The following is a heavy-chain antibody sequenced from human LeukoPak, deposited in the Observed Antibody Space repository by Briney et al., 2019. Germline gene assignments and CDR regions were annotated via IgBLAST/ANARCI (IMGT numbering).Heavy chain of an antibody. V-gene: IGHV3-30*02. D-gene: IGHD3-10*01. CDR2: IRYDGNDK. CDR3: AKDLMRDRWFGES. Sequence: GGSLRLSCAASGFTFSSYWMSWVRQAPGKGLEWVAFIRYDGNDKFYAKSVKGRFTISRDTSRNTLYPQMNSLRPEDTAVYYCAKDLMRDRWFGESWGQGTLVTVSS. CDR1: GFTFSSYW. J-gene: IGHJ5*02.